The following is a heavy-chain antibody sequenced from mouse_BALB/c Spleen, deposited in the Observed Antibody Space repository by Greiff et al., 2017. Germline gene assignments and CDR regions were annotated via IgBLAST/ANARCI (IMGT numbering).Heavy chain of an antibody. J-gene: IGHJ4*01. D-gene: IGHD2-3*01. CDR3: ARVLYDGYYYAMDY. Sequence: VQRVESGPGLVAPSQSLSITCTVSGFSLTGYGVNWVRQPPGKGLEWLGMIWGDGSTDYNSALKSRLSISKDNSKSQVFLKMNSLQTDDTARYYCARVLYDGYYYAMDYWGQGTSVTVSS. CDR1: GFSLTGYG. CDR2: IWGDGST. V-gene: IGHV2-6-7*01.